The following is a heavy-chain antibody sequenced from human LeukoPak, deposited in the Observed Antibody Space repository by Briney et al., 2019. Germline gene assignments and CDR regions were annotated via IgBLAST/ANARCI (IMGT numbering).Heavy chain of an antibody. CDR1: GFTFSNAW. Sequence: GGSLRLSCAASGFTFSNAWMSWVRQAPGKGLEWVSAISGSGGSTYYADSVKGRFTISRDNSKNTLYLQMNSLRAEDTAVYYCAKPVLKETDIVATLPTQRHRIKYNWFDPWGQGTLVTVSS. V-gene: IGHV3-23*01. CDR2: ISGSGGST. CDR3: AKPVLKETDIVATLPTQRHRIKYNWFDP. D-gene: IGHD5-12*01. J-gene: IGHJ5*02.